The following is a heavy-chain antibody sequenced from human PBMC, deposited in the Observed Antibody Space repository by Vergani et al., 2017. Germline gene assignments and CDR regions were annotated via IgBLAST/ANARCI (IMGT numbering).Heavy chain of an antibody. J-gene: IGHJ5*02. V-gene: IGHV1-2*04. CDR1: GYTFTSYD. CDR2: MNPNSGGT. CDR3: ARGHGWFDP. Sequence: QVQLVQSGAEVKKPGASVKVSCKASGYTFTSYDINWVRQATGQGLEWMGWMNPNSGGTNYAQKFQGWVTMTRDTSISTAYMELSRLRSDDTAVYYCARGHGWFDPWGQGTLVTVSS.